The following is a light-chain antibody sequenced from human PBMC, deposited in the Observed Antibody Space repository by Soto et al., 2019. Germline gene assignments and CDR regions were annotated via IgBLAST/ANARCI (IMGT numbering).Light chain of an antibody. V-gene: IGKV1-9*01. CDR3: QQLNSFLIT. J-gene: IGKJ5*01. CDR1: QGISSY. CDR2: ATS. Sequence: IQLTQSPSSLSASVGDRVTITCRASQGISSYLAWYQQKPGKAPKLLIYATSTLQSGVPSRFSGSGSGTDFTLTISSLQPDDFATYYCQQLNSFLITFGQGTRLEIK.